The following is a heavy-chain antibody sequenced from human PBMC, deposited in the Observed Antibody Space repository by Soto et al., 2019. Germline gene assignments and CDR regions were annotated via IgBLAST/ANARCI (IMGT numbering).Heavy chain of an antibody. D-gene: IGHD5-18*01. V-gene: IGHV3-53*01. CDR2: IYSGGST. J-gene: IGHJ4*02. Sequence: EVQLVESGGGLIQPGGSLRLSCAASGFTVSSNYMSWVRQAPGKGLEWVSVIYSGGSTYYADSVKGRFTISRDNSKNTLYLQMNSLRAEDTAVYYCARDIGRGGISGYSYGHHNYYFDYWGQGTLVTVSS. CDR1: GFTVSSNY. CDR3: ARDIGRGGISGYSYGHHNYYFDY.